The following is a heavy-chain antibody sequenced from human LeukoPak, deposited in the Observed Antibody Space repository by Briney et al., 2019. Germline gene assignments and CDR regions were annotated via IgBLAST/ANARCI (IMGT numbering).Heavy chain of an antibody. J-gene: IGHJ6*02. CDR3: ARDRYCSGGSCRRYYYYGMDV. Sequence: GGSLRLSCAASGFTFSSYEMNWVRQAPGKGLEWVSYISSSGITIYYADSVKGRFTISRDNAKNSLYLQMNSLRAEDTAVYYCARDRYCSGGSCRRYYYYGMDVWGQGTTVTVSS. V-gene: IGHV3-48*03. CDR1: GFTFSSYE. CDR2: ISSSGITI. D-gene: IGHD2-15*01.